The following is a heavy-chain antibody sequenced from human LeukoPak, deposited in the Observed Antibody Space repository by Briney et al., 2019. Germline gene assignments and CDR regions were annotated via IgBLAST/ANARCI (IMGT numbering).Heavy chain of an antibody. CDR3: ATDLRSQARGSLP. CDR2: FDPEDGET. CDR1: GYTLTELS. D-gene: IGHD2-15*01. Sequence: ASVKASCEVSGYTLTELSMHWVRQAPGKGLEWMGGFDPEDGETIYAQKFQGRVTMTEDTSTDTAYMELSSLRSEDTAVYYCATDLRSQARGSLPWGQGTLVTVSS. V-gene: IGHV1-24*01. J-gene: IGHJ5*02.